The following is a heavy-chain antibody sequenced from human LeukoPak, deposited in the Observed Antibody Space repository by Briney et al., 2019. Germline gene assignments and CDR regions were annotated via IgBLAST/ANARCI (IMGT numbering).Heavy chain of an antibody. CDR3: ARSHSVWTSFDY. CDR1: GGSISSLY. V-gene: IGHV4-59*11. CDR2: IHNSGST. Sequence: SETLSLTCTVSGGSISSLYWTWIRQPPGKGLEWIGNIHNSGSTNYNPSLKSRVTISVDTAKNQFSLRLNSVTAADTAVYYCARSHSVWTSFDYWGQGTLVTVSS. J-gene: IGHJ4*02. D-gene: IGHD1-1*01.